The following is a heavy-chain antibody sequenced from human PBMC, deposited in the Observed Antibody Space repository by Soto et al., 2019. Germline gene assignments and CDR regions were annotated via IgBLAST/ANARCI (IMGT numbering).Heavy chain of an antibody. CDR2: IIPMFGTA. V-gene: IGHV1-69*12. Sequence: QVQLVQSGAEVKKPESSVKVSCKAPGGTFSTYAISWVRQAPGQGLEWMGGIIPMFGTANYAQRFQDRVTITADESTNTVYMELTSLRSEHTAVYFCASGIQLWLRRINNGYSGWGQGTLVTVSS. CDR3: ASGIQLWLRRINNGYSG. D-gene: IGHD5-18*01. J-gene: IGHJ4*02. CDR1: GGTFSTYA.